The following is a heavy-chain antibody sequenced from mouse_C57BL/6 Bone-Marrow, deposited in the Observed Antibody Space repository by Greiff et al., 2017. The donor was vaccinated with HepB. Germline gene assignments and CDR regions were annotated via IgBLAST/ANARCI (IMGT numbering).Heavy chain of an antibody. Sequence: VQLQQSGAELARPGASVKLSCKASGYTFTSYGISWVKQRTGQGLEWIGEIYPRSGNTYYNEKFKGKATLTADKSSSTAYMELRSLTSEDSAVYVFARFKRFRPWYFDVWGTGTTVTVSS. CDR2: IYPRSGNT. CDR3: ARFKRFRPWYFDV. V-gene: IGHV1-81*01. CDR1: GYTFTSYG. J-gene: IGHJ1*03.